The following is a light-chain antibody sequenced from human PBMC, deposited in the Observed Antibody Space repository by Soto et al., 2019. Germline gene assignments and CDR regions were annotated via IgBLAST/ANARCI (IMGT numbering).Light chain of an antibody. CDR3: QKLHNFPLT. CDR1: ESIDNW. Sequence: DIQMTQSPSTLSASVGDTVTITCRASESIDNWLAWYQQKPGKAPRLLIYAASTLQSGVPSRFSGSGYGTEFTLTISSLQPDDFASYYCQKLHNFPLTFGQGTRLEL. CDR2: AAS. J-gene: IGKJ5*01. V-gene: IGKV1-5*01.